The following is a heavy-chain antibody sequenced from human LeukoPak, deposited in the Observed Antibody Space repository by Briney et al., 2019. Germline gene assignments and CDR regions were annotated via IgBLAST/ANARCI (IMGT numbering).Heavy chain of an antibody. CDR1: GGSFSGYY. CDR3: ARANCSSTSCYLDY. J-gene: IGHJ4*02. D-gene: IGHD2-2*01. V-gene: IGHV4-34*01. CDR2: INHSGST. Sequence: SETLSLTCAVYGGSFSGYYWSWIRQPPGKGLEWIGEINHSGSTNYNPSLKSRVTISVDTSKNQFSLKLSSVTAADTAVYYCARANCSSTSCYLDYWGQGTLVTVSS.